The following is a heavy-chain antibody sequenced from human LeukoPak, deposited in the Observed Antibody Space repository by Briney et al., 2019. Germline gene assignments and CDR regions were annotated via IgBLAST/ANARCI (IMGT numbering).Heavy chain of an antibody. V-gene: IGHV3-30*18. CDR1: GFTFSHYG. CDR3: AKNVYSAVVSPCDI. CDR2: ISYDGNNR. Sequence: GGSLRLSCAASGFTFSHYGMHWVRQAPGKGLEWVTLISYDGNNRYYEDSVKGRFTISRDNSKNTLYLQMNSLRAEDTAVYYCAKNVYSAVVSPCDIWGQGTMVTVSS. J-gene: IGHJ3*02. D-gene: IGHD2-15*01.